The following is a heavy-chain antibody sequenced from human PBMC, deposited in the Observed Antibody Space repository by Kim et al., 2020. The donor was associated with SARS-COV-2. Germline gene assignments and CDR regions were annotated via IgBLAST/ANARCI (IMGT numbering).Heavy chain of an antibody. CDR3: AKDSAPSDIVVVPAAIGCGDY. CDR2: ISYDGSNK. Sequence: GGSLRLSCAASGFTFSSYGMHWVRQAPGKGLEWVAVISYDGSNKYYADSVKGRFTISRDNSKNTLYLQMNSLRAEDTAVYYCAKDSAPSDIVVVPAAIGCGDYWGQGTLVTVSS. D-gene: IGHD2-2*01. J-gene: IGHJ4*02. V-gene: IGHV3-30*18. CDR1: GFTFSSYG.